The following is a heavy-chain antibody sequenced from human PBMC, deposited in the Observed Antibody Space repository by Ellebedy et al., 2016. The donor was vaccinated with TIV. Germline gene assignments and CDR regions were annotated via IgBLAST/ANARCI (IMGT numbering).Heavy chain of an antibody. CDR1: GFTFSDYW. J-gene: IGHJ2*01. D-gene: IGHD1-26*01. CDR3: ARTYSGTFHWYFDL. CDR2: IKQDGSET. V-gene: IGHV3-7*01. Sequence: PGGSLRLSCAASGFTFSDYWMSWVRQAPGKGLEWVANIKQDGSETYYVDAVKGRFTISRDNAKNSLYVQMNGLRAEDTAVYYCARTYSGTFHWYFDLWGRGTLVTVSS.